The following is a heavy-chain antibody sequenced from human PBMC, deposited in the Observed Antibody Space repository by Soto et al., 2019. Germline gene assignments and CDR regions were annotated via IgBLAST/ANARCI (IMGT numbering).Heavy chain of an antibody. Sequence: PSETLSLTCAVYGGSFSGYYWSWIRQPPGKGLEWIGEINHSGSTNYNPSLKSRVTISVDTSKNQFSLKLSSVTAADTAVYYCARSSSLYPNVSPLSYYMDVWGKGTTVTVSS. CDR3: ARSSSLYPNVSPLSYYMDV. J-gene: IGHJ6*03. CDR1: GGSFSGYY. CDR2: INHSGST. V-gene: IGHV4-34*01. D-gene: IGHD7-27*01.